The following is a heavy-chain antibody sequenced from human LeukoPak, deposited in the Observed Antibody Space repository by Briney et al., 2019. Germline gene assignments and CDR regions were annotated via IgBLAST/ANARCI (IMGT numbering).Heavy chain of an antibody. CDR1: GYTFTGYY. CDR3: ARGEEYSYGFNYFDY. V-gene: IGHV1-2*06. J-gene: IGHJ4*02. CDR2: INPNSGGT. D-gene: IGHD5-18*01. Sequence: ASVKVSCKASGYTFTGYYMHWVRQAPGQGLEWMGRINPNSGGTNYAQKSQGRLTMNRDTSISTAYMELSRLRSDDTAVYYCARGEEYSYGFNYFDYWGQGTLVTVSS.